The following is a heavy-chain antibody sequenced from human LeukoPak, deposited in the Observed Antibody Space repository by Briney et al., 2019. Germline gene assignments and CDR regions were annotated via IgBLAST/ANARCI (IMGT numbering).Heavy chain of an antibody. CDR1: GYTFTGYY. V-gene: IGHV1-2*02. CDR2: INPNSGGT. J-gene: IGHJ3*02. Sequence: GASVKVSCKASGYTFTGYYMHWVRQAPGQGLEWMGWINPNSGGTNYAQKFQGRVTMARDTSISTAYMELSRLRSDDTAVYYCARDRTTTGTDAFDIWGQGTMVTVS. D-gene: IGHD1-1*01. CDR3: ARDRTTTGTDAFDI.